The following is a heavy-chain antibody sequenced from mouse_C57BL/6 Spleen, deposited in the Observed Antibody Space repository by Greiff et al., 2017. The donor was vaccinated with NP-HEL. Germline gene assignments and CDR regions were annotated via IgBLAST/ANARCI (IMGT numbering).Heavy chain of an antibody. CDR1: GYTFTNYW. V-gene: IGHV1-63*01. CDR2: IYPGGGYT. CDR3: ARSGRNYLDY. Sequence: QVQLQQSGAELVRPGTSVKMSCKASGYTFTNYWIGWAKQRPGHGLEWIGDIYPGGGYTNYNEKFKGKATLTADKSSSTAYMQFSSLTSEDAAIYYCARSGRNYLDYWGQGTTLTVSS. J-gene: IGHJ2*01.